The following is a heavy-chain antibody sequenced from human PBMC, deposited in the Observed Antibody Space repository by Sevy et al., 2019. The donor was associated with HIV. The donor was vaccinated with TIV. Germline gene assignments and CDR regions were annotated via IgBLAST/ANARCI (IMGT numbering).Heavy chain of an antibody. V-gene: IGHV3-9*01. J-gene: IGHJ6*02. CDR1: GFTFDDYA. Sequence: GWSLRLSCAASGFTFDDYAMHWVRQAPGKGLEWDSGISWNSGSIGYADSVKCRFTISRDNAKNSLYLQMNSLRAEDTALYYCAKDKGYCTNGVCYTSYYYYGMDVWGQGTTVTVFS. D-gene: IGHD2-8*01. CDR3: AKDKGYCTNGVCYTSYYYYGMDV. CDR2: ISWNSGSI.